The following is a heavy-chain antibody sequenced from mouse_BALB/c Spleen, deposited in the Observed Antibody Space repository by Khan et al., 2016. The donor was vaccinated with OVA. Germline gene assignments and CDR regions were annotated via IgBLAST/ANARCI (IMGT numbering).Heavy chain of an antibody. D-gene: IGHD1-1*01. Sequence: QLEESGPGLVKPSQSLSLTCTVTGYSITSDYAWNWIRQFPGNQLEWMAYISYSGRTSYNPSLKSRLSITRDSSKNQFFLQLNSVTTEDTATYYCARAVTITSVVATDFDYWGQDTTLTVSS. V-gene: IGHV3-2*02. J-gene: IGHJ2*01. CDR3: ARAVTITSVVATDFDY. CDR1: GYSITSDYA. CDR2: ISYSGRT.